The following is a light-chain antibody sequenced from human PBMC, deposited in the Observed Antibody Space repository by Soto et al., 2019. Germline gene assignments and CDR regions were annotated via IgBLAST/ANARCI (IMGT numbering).Light chain of an antibody. CDR2: GAS. CDR3: QQYGSSSLFT. V-gene: IGKV3-20*01. J-gene: IGKJ3*01. Sequence: EIVLTQSPGTLSLSPGERATLSCRASQSVSSSYLAWYQQKPGQAPRLLMYGASSRATGIPDRFSGSGSGTDFTLTISRLEPGDFAVYYCQQYGSSSLFTFGPGT. CDR1: QSVSSSY.